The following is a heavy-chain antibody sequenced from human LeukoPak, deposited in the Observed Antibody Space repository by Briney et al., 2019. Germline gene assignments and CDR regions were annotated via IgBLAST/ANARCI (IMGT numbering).Heavy chain of an antibody. CDR2: INHSGST. V-gene: IGHV4-34*01. CDR1: GGSFSGYY. Sequence: SETLSLTCAVYGGSFSGYYWSWIRQPPGKGLEWIGEINHSGSTNYNPSLKSRVTISVDTSKNQFSLKLSSVTAADTAVYYCARVVVVPAARGETFDYWGQGTLVTVSS. D-gene: IGHD2-2*01. CDR3: ARVVVVPAARGETFDY. J-gene: IGHJ4*02.